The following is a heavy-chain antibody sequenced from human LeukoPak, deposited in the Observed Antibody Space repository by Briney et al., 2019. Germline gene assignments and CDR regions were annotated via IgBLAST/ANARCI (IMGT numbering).Heavy chain of an antibody. D-gene: IGHD4-23*01. Sequence: GASVKVSCKASGYTFTTYDINWVRQATGQGLEWMGWMNPNSGNTGYAQKFQGRVTMTRNTSISTAYMELSSLRSEDTAVYYCWRAPNKSEGGNSERPCSAPGGRGTLVTSPS. J-gene: IGHJ5*02. V-gene: IGHV1-8*01. CDR2: MNPNSGNT. CDR3: WRAPNKSEGGNSERPCSAP. CDR1: GYTFTTYD.